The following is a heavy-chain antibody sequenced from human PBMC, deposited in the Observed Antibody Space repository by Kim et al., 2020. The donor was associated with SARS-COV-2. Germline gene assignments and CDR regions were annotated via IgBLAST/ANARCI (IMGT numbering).Heavy chain of an antibody. CDR3: ARDQGRRGMDV. J-gene: IGHJ6*03. V-gene: IGHV3-7*01. D-gene: IGHD3-10*01. Sequence: KDYVDSVKGRFTISRDNAKNSLYLQMNSLRAEDTAVYYCARDQGRRGMDVWGKGTTVTVSS. CDR2: K.